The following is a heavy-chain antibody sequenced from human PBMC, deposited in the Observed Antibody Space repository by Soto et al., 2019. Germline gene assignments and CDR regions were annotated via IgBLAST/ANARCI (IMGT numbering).Heavy chain of an antibody. CDR1: DFAFSNYW. V-gene: IGHV3-15*07. J-gene: IGHJ4*02. CDR3: SSPRHSGKSVDY. D-gene: IGHD3-10*01. Sequence: EVQLVESGGGLFKPGGSLRLTCVASDFAFSNYWMHWFRQAPGKGLEWVGRIKSKTDGGTIDYAAPVEGSFTISRDDSSATLYLQMNSLKTEDTAVYYCSSPRHSGKSVDYWGQGTLVTVSS. CDR2: IKSKTDGGTI.